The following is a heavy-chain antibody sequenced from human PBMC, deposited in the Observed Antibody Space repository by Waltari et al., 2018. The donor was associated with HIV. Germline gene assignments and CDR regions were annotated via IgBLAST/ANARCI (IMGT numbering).Heavy chain of an antibody. Sequence: QVQLVESGGGVVQPGRSLRLSCAASGLTFSSYAMHWVRQAPGTVLECVSCISYVESDKQCADPVKGRFTISRHTSKNTLYLQMTSLRAEDTAVYYCARVRYSSSWAYFDHWGKGTLVTVSS. CDR2: ISYVESDK. CDR3: ARVRYSSSWAYFDH. D-gene: IGHD6-13*01. CDR1: GLTFSSYA. V-gene: IGHV3-30*01. J-gene: IGHJ4*02.